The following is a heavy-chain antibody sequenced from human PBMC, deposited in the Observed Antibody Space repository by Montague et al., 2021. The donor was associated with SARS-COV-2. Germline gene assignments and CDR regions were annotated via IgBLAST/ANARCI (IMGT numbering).Heavy chain of an antibody. J-gene: IGHJ5*02. D-gene: IGHD3-9*01. CDR2: IFQSGGI. CDR3: ARSPTYYHILTGYFNGPNWFDP. V-gene: IGHV4-39*01. CDR1: GGSIGGTNYY. Sequence: SETLSLTCTVSGGSIGGTNYYWDWIRQSPGKGLEWIGNIFQSGGISHNPSLKSRVTISVDTSSNQFSLRLSSVTAADTAVYYCARSPTYYHILTGYFNGPNWFDPWGQGTLVTVSS.